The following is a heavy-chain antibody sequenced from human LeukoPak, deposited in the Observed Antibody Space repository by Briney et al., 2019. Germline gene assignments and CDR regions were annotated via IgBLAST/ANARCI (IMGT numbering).Heavy chain of an antibody. CDR2: IHASGST. CDR1: GGSISNYH. CDR3: ARRDXXSGWSFDS. D-gene: IGHD6-19*01. Sequence: SETLSLTCTASGGSISNYHWSWIRQPAGKGLEWIGQIHASGSTNYNPPLKSRVSMSIDTTEDQVSLTIRSVTAADTAFYYCARRDXXSGWSFDSCGQGTPVTVSS. V-gene: IGHV4-4*07. J-gene: IGHJ4*02.